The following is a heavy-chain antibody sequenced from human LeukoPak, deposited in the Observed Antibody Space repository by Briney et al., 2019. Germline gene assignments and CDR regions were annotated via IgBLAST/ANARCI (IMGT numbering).Heavy chain of an antibody. V-gene: IGHV3-23*01. J-gene: IGHJ4*02. CDR1: GFSFRSFA. CDR2: ISDSGRDT. Sequence: GGSLRLSCAASGFSFRSFAMSWVRQAPGKGLEWVAGISDSGRDTRYADSVKSRFTISRDNSRDTLYLQVNNLRDDDSAIYYCATKYSGLSPFYYWGQGTLVTVSS. D-gene: IGHD2-21*01. CDR3: ATKYSGLSPFYY.